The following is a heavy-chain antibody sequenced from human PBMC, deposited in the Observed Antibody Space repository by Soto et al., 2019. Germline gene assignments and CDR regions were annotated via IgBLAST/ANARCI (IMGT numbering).Heavy chain of an antibody. J-gene: IGHJ6*02. CDR1: GGSISGGSMTSYY. D-gene: IGHD5-18*01. CDR2: IYKSGST. V-gene: IGHV4-4*07. Sequence: PSETLSLTCTVSGGSISGGSMTSYYWSWIRQSAGKGLEWIGRIYKSGSTNYNPSLNSRVTMSVDTSKNQFSLELRSVTAADTAVYYCARDPMGTPMASRYHWYGMDVWGQGTTVTVSS. CDR3: ARDPMGTPMASRYHWYGMDV.